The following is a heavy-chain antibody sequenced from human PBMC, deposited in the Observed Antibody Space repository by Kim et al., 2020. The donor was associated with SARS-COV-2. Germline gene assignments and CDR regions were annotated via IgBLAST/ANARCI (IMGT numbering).Heavy chain of an antibody. Sequence: SETLSLTCTVSGGSISSGDYYWSWIRQPPGKGLEWIGYIYYSGSTYYNPSLKSRVTISVDTSKNQFSLKLSSVTAADTAVYYCARAAFDPILGHIVVVIAFGIWGQGTMVTVSS. CDR2: IYYSGST. V-gene: IGHV4-30-4*01. CDR3: ARAAFDPILGHIVVVIAFGI. D-gene: IGHD2-21*01. CDR1: GGSISSGDYY. J-gene: IGHJ3*02.